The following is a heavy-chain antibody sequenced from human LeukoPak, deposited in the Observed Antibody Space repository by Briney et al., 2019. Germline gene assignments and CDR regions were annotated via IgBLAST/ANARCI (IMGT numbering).Heavy chain of an antibody. D-gene: IGHD3-10*01. CDR3: ARDSYYGSGSYYGGAPYYFDY. CDR2: IYHSGST. J-gene: IGHJ4*02. V-gene: IGHV4-4*02. CDR1: GGSISSSNW. Sequence: SETLSLTCAVSGGSISSSNWWSWVRQPPGKGLEWIGEIYHSGSTNYNPSLKSRVTISVGKSKNQFSLKLSSVTAADTAVYYCARDSYYGSGSYYGGAPYYFDYWGQGTLVTVSS.